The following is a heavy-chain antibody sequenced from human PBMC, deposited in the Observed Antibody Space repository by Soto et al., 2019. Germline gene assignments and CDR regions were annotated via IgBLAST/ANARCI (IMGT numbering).Heavy chain of an antibody. Sequence: PSATLSLTCTVSGRSINSYYWSWIRQPPGKGLKWIGYIYYSGSTNYNPSLKSRVTISVDTSKNQFSLKLSSMTAADTAVYYCARDQGRSQWRLPAGKARRWNWFDPWGQGTLVTVS. D-gene: IGHD6-19*01. V-gene: IGHV4-59*01. CDR3: ARDQGRSQWRLPAGKARRWNWFDP. CDR1: GRSINSYY. CDR2: IYYSGST. J-gene: IGHJ5*02.